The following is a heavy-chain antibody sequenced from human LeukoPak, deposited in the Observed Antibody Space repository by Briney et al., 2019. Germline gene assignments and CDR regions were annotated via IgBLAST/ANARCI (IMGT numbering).Heavy chain of an antibody. CDR2: IDDRGNI. V-gene: IGHV4-34*01. Sequence: SETLSLTCAVYGDSFSGYFWSWIRQSPAKGLEWFGEIDDRGNIFYNPSLKSRVTISADTSKNQFSLKVMSVTAADTAVYYCARKWVHNTLDIWGQGTMVTVPS. CDR1: GDSFSGYF. D-gene: IGHD1-26*01. J-gene: IGHJ3*02. CDR3: ARKWVHNTLDI.